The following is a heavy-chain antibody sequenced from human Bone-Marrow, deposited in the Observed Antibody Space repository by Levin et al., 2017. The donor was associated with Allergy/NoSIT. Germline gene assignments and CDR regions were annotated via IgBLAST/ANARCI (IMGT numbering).Heavy chain of an antibody. CDR3: ARLLDVLLWFGELFVSQKRPDDY. D-gene: IGHD3-10*01. V-gene: IGHV4-39*01. CDR2: IYYSGST. CDR1: GGSISSSSYY. J-gene: IGHJ4*02. Sequence: SQTLSLTCTVSGGSISSSSYYWGWIRQPPGKGLEWIGSIYYSGSTYYNPSLKSRVTISVDTSKNQFSLKLSSVTAADTAVYYCARLLDVLLWFGELFVSQKRPDDYWGQGTLVTVSS.